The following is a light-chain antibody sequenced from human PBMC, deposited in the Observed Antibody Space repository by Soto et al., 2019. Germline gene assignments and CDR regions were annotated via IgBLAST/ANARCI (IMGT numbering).Light chain of an antibody. Sequence: DIQMTQSPSTLYASVGDRVTITCRASQSISHWLAWYQQKPGKAPKLLIYDASTLESAVPSRFSGSGSGTEFTLTISSLQPDDVATYHCQQYNSYSPWTFGQGTKVEIK. CDR1: QSISHW. V-gene: IGKV1-5*01. CDR2: DAS. J-gene: IGKJ1*01. CDR3: QQYNSYSPWT.